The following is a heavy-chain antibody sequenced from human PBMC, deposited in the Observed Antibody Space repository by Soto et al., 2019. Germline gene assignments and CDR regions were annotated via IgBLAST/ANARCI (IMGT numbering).Heavy chain of an antibody. CDR2: IWYDGTSK. D-gene: IGHD3-10*01. CDR1: GLTFTRSG. Sequence: QVQLVESGGGVVQSGTSLRLSCAASGLTFTRSGMHWVRQAPGKGLEGVAVIWYDGTSKYYGDSVKGRFTISRDNSKNTLYLQMNSLRAEDTAVYYCVRDLSLSGNYKNDAFHIWAKGQWSPSLQ. CDR3: VRDLSLSGNYKNDAFHI. V-gene: IGHV3-33*01. J-gene: IGHJ3*02.